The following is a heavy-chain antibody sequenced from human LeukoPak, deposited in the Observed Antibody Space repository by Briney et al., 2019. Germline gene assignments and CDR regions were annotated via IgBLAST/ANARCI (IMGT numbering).Heavy chain of an antibody. CDR2: IYYSGST. V-gene: IGHV4-59*08. CDR1: GGSISSYY. J-gene: IGHJ4*02. Sequence: SETLSLTCTVSGGSISSYYWSWLRQPPGKGLEWIGYIYYSGSTNYNPSLKSRVTISVDTSKNQFSLKLSSVTATDTAVYYCARQESSGRYNWGQGTLVTVSS. D-gene: IGHD6-19*01. CDR3: ARQESSGRYN.